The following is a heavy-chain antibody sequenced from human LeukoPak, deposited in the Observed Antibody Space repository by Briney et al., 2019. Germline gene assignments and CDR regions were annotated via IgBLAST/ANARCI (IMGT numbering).Heavy chain of an antibody. J-gene: IGHJ4*02. CDR1: GGSFSGYY. D-gene: IGHD2/OR15-2a*01. Sequence: PSETLSLTCAVYGGSFSGYYWSWIRQPPGKGPEWIGEINHSGSTNYNPSLKSRVTISVDTSKNQFSPKLSSVTAADTAVYYCARGQGGYFPDYWGQGTLVTVSS. V-gene: IGHV4-34*01. CDR2: INHSGST. CDR3: ARGQGGYFPDY.